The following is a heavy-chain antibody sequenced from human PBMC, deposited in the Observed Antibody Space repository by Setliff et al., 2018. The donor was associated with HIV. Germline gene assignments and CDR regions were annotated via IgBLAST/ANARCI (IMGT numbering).Heavy chain of an antibody. CDR2: INPNTGAT. V-gene: IGHV1-2*02. Sequence: GASVKVSCKASGYTFTDYYMHWVRQAPGQGLEWMGWINPNTGATNYAQTFQGRVTVTRDTSIRTAYMDRSSLRSDDTALYYCARGPVGGTVDYWGQGTLVTVSS. CDR1: GYTFTDYY. J-gene: IGHJ4*02. CDR3: ARGPVGGTVDY. D-gene: IGHD1-26*01.